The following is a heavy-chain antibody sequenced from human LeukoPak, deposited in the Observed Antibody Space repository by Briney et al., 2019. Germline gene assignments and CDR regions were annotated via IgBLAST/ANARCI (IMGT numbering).Heavy chain of an antibody. CDR3: ASNVDTAMGSFDY. J-gene: IGHJ4*02. D-gene: IGHD5-18*01. CDR1: GYSFTRYW. CDR2: IYPGDSDT. V-gene: IGHV5-51*01. Sequence: GESLKISCKGSGYSFTRYWIGWVRQMPGKGLEWMGIIYPGDSDTRYSPSFQGQVTISADKSISTAYLQWSSLKASDTAMYYCASNVDTAMGSFDYWGQGTLVTVSS.